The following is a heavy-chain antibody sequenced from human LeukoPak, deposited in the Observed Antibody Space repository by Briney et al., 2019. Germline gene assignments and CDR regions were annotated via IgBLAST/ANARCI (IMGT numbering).Heavy chain of an antibody. D-gene: IGHD3/OR15-3a*01. V-gene: IGHV1-2*02. CDR1: GYTFTNYY. CDR3: ARGEGRGDEDRLSAY. CDR2: INPNSGDT. J-gene: IGHJ4*02. Sequence: ASVKVSCKASGYTFTNYYMHWVRQAPGQGLEWMGWINPNSGDTIYAEKFQDRVTMTRDTSITTGYMELSRLRSDDTAMYFCARGEGRGDEDRLSAYWGQGTLVTVSS.